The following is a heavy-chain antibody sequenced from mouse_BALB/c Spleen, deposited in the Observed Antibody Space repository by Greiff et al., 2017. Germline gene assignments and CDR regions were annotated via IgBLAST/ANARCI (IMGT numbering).Heavy chain of an antibody. CDR1: GFTFSDYY. V-gene: IGHV5-4*02. CDR2: ISDGGSYT. D-gene: IGHD1-1*01. Sequence: EVQGVESGGGLVKPGGSLKFSCAASGFTFSDYYMYWVRQTPEKRLEWVATISDGGSYTYYPDSVKGRFTISRDNAKNNLYLQMSSLKSEDTAMYYCARDGAYGSSYRYFDVWGAGTTVTVSS. J-gene: IGHJ1*01. CDR3: ARDGAYGSSYRYFDV.